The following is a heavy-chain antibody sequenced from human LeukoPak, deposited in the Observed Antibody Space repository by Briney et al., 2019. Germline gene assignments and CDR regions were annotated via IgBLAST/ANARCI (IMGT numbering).Heavy chain of an antibody. CDR2: IRSKAYGGTT. V-gene: IGHV3-49*03. CDR3: TRDSGSGWYGDY. Sequence: HPGGSLRLSCTASGFTFGDYAMGWFRQAPGKGLEWVGFIRSKAYGGTTEYAASVKGRFTISRDDSKSIACLQMNSLKSEDTAVYYCTRDSGSGWYGDYWGQGTLVTVSS. CDR1: GFTFGDYA. J-gene: IGHJ4*02. D-gene: IGHD6-19*01.